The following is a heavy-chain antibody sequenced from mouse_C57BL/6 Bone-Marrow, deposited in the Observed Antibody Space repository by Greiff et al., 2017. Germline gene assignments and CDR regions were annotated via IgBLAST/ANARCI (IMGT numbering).Heavy chain of an antibody. V-gene: IGHV1-55*01. CDR2: IYPGSGST. D-gene: IGHD1-1*01. CDR1: GYTFTSYW. CDR3: ARRDYYGSSYVGYYFDY. Sequence: VQLQQPGAELVKPGASVKKSCKASGYTFTSYWITWVKQRPGQGLEWIGDIYPGSGSTNYNEKFKSKATLTVDTSSSTAYMQLSSLTSEDSAVYYCARRDYYGSSYVGYYFDYWGQGTTLTVSS. J-gene: IGHJ2*01.